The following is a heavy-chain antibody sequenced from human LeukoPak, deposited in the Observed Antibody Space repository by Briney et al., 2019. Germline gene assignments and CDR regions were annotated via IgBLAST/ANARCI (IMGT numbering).Heavy chain of an antibody. CDR1: GFTFSSYG. D-gene: IGHD2-21*02. Sequence: PGGSLRLSCAASGFTFSSYGMHWVRQAPGKGLEWVAVIWYDGSNKYYADSVKGRFTISRDNSKNTLYLQMNSLRAEDTAVYYCAREGCGGDCYSLDYWGQGTLVTVSS. V-gene: IGHV3-33*01. CDR2: IWYDGSNK. J-gene: IGHJ4*02. CDR3: AREGCGGDCYSLDY.